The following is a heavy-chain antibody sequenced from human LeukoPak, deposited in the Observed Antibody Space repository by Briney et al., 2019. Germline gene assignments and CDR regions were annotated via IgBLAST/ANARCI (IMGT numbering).Heavy chain of an antibody. CDR2: IYYSGST. V-gene: IGHV4-39*07. J-gene: IGHJ4*02. CDR3: ASIDSSSATFDY. D-gene: IGHD6-6*01. Sequence: SETLSLTCTVSGGSISSSSYYWGWIRQPPGKGLEWIGSIYYSGSTYYSPSLKSRVTISVDTSKNQFSLKLSSVTAADTAVYYCASIDSSSATFDYWGQGTLVTVSS. CDR1: GGSISSSSYY.